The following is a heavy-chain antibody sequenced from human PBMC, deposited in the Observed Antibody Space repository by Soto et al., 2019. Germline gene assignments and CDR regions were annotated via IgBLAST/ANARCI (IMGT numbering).Heavy chain of an antibody. J-gene: IGHJ2*01. CDR1: GFTFSSYA. Sequence: VQLLESGGGLVQPGGSLRLSCAASGFTFSSYAMSWVRQAPGKGLEWVAVISYDGSNKYYADSVKGRFTISRDNSKNTLYLQMNSLRAEDTAVYYCARSAARRINWYFDLWGRGTLVTVSS. CDR2: ISYDGSNK. CDR3: ARSAARRINWYFDL. V-gene: IGHV3-30-3*01. D-gene: IGHD6-6*01.